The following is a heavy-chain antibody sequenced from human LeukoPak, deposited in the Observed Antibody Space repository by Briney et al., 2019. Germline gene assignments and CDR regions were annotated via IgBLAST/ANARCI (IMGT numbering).Heavy chain of an antibody. V-gene: IGHV1-18*01. D-gene: IGHD2-2*01. J-gene: IGHJ5*02. CDR3: ARDGHQSFDP. CDR1: GYSFSSYG. CDR2: ISVYNDNT. Sequence: ASVKVSCKASGYSFSSYGISWVRQAPGQGLEWMGWISVYNDNTNYAQKLQGRVTMTTDTSTSTAYMELRSLRSDDTAVYYCARDGHQSFDPWGQGTLVTVSS.